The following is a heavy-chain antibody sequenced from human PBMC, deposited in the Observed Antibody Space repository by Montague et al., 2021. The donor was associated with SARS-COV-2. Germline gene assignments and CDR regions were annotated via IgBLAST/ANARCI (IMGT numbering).Heavy chain of an antibody. J-gene: IGHJ4*02. CDR1: GASISGANW. D-gene: IGHD1-26*01. V-gene: IGHV4-4*02. CDR3: ARVEGGSHLDY. Sequence: ETLSLTCGVSGASISGANWWTWVRQPPGKGLEWIGEIFHMGNTNYNWSLRSRLTISVDKSKNQFSLELRSVTAADTAIYYCARVEGGSHLDYWGQGILATVSS. CDR2: IFHMGNT.